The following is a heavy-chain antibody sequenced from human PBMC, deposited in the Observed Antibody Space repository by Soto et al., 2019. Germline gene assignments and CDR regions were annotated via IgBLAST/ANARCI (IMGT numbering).Heavy chain of an antibody. V-gene: IGHV3-48*03. CDR1: GFTFSTYE. CDR3: AGSAEEYCSGGSCYSGPNYYGMDV. CDR2: ISSSGSTI. J-gene: IGHJ6*02. Sequence: GGSLRLSCAASGFTFSTYEMNWVRQAPGKGLEWVSYISSSGSTIYYADSVTGRFTISRDSAKNSLYLQMNSLRAEDTAVYYCAGSAEEYCSGGSCYSGPNYYGMDVWGQGTTVTVSS. D-gene: IGHD2-15*01.